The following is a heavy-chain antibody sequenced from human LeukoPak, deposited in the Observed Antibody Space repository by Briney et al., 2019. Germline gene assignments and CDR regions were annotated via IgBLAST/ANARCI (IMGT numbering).Heavy chain of an antibody. CDR1: GGSIRTYY. J-gene: IGHJ6*02. CDR2: IYDSGIT. Sequence: SETLSLTCTVFGGSIRTYYWSWIRQPPGKGLEWIGYIYDSGITNYNPSLESRVTISIDTSKSQFSLNLSSVTAADTAMYYCARATNVGYFYYYGMDVWGQGTTVTVSS. CDR3: ARATNVGYFYYYGMDV. D-gene: IGHD1-14*01. V-gene: IGHV4-59*01.